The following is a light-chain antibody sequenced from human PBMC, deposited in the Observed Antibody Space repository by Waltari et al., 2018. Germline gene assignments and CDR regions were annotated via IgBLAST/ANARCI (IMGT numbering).Light chain of an antibody. CDR2: KIN. CDR3: VLYMGSGIWV. Sequence: QTVVTQEPSLSVSPGGTVTLTCALSSGSVSSTSYASWYQQTPGQAPRTLVYKINDRSSGVPDRCSGSMLGNKAALTITGAQAEDESDYYCVLYMGSGIWVFGGGTKLTVL. J-gene: IGLJ3*02. CDR1: SGSVSSTSY. V-gene: IGLV8-61*01.